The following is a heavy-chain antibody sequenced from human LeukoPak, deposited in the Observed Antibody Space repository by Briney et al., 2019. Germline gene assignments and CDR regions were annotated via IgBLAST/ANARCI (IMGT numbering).Heavy chain of an antibody. CDR1: GFTFSRYA. CDR3: AREGPGAEEDY. D-gene: IGHD4/OR15-4a*01. J-gene: IGHJ4*02. V-gene: IGHV3-48*03. CDR2: IRSSGSNV. Sequence: PGGSLRLSCAASGFTFSRYAMSWVRQAPGKGLEWVSYIRSSGSNVAYIDSVRGRFTISSDSATNSLYLQIISLRVEDTAVYYCAREGPGAEEDYWGQGTLVTVSS.